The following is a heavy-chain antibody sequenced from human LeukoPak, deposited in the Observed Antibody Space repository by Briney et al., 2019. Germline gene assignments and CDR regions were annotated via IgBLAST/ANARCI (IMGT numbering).Heavy chain of an antibody. D-gene: IGHD2-8*01. J-gene: IGHJ6*03. CDR3: ARTLMVYAIYYMDV. CDR1: GYTFTVYY. CDR2: INPNSGGT. Sequence: ASVKVSCKASGYTFTVYYMHWVRQAPGQGLEWIGRINPNSGGTDYAQKFQGRVTMTRDTSISTAYMELSRLRSDDTAVYYCARTLMVYAIYYMDVWGKGTTVTVS. V-gene: IGHV1-2*06.